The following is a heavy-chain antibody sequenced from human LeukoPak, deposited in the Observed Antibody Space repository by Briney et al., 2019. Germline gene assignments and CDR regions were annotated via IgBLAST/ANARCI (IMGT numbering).Heavy chain of an antibody. CDR3: ARVPDYGDYPDHWYFDL. Sequence: SETLSLTCAVYGGSFSGYYWSWIRQPPGKGLEWIGYIYYSGSTNYNPSLKSRVTISVDTSKNQFSLKLSSVTAADTAVYYCARVPDYGDYPDHWYFDLWGRGTLVTVSS. V-gene: IGHV4-59*01. CDR1: GGSFSGYY. D-gene: IGHD4-17*01. CDR2: IYYSGST. J-gene: IGHJ2*01.